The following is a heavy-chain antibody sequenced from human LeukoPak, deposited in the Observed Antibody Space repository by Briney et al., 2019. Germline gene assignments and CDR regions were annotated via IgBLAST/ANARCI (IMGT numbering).Heavy chain of an antibody. CDR2: IIPIFGTA. D-gene: IGHD2-2*01. Sequence: SVKVSCKXSGGTFSSYAISWVRQATGQGLEWMGGIIPIFGTANYAQKFQGRVTITADESTSTAYMELSSLRSEDTAVYYCARGCSSTSCYSWAPDNWFDPWGQGTLVTVSS. CDR3: ARGCSSTSCYSWAPDNWFDP. V-gene: IGHV1-69*13. CDR1: GGTFSSYA. J-gene: IGHJ5*02.